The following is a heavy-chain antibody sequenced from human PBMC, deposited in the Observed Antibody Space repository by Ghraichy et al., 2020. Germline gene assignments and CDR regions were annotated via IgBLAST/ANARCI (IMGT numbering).Heavy chain of an antibody. J-gene: IGHJ3*02. CDR3: ARGVGYCSSTSCYGYAFDI. V-gene: IGHV4-34*01. D-gene: IGHD2-2*01. CDR1: GGSFSGYY. CDR2: INHSGST. Sequence: SETLSLTCAVYGGSFSGYYWSWIRQPPGKGLEWIGEINHSGSTNYNPSLKSRVTISVDTSKNQFSLKLSSVTAADTAVYYCARGVGYCSSTSCYGYAFDIWGQGTMVTVSS.